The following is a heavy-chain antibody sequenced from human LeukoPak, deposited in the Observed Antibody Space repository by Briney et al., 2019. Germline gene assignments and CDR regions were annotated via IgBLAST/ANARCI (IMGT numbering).Heavy chain of an antibody. CDR3: ARDLVDTAMVNRALHYYGMDV. Sequence: GASVKVSCKASGYTFTDYYIHWVRQAPGQGLEWMGGIIPIFGTANYAQKFQGRVTITADESTSTAYMELSSLRSEDTAVYYCARDLVDTAMVNRALHYYGMDVWGQGTTVTVSS. CDR2: IIPIFGTA. D-gene: IGHD5-18*01. V-gene: IGHV1-69*13. CDR1: GYTFTDYY. J-gene: IGHJ6*02.